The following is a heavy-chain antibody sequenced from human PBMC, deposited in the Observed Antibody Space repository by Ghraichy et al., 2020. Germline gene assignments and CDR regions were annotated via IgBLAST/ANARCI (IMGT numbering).Heavy chain of an antibody. V-gene: IGHV4-34*01. D-gene: IGHD3-3*01. CDR3: ARGPQFWSGYYTRYYYGMDV. J-gene: IGHJ6*02. CDR2: INHSGST. CDR1: GGSFSGYY. Sequence: SKTLSLTCAVYGGSFSGYYWSWIRQPPGKGLEWIGEINHSGSTNYNPSLKSRVTISVDTSKNQFSLKLSSVTAADTAVYYCARGPQFWSGYYTRYYYGMDVWGQGTTVTVSS.